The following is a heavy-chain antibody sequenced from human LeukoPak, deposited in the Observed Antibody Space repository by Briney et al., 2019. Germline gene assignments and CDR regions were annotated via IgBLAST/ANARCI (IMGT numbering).Heavy chain of an antibody. J-gene: IGHJ4*02. CDR2: ISSSSSYI. V-gene: IGHV3-21*01. CDR1: GFTFSSYS. Sequence: GGSLRLSCAASGFTFSSYSMNWVRQAPGKGLEWVSSISSSSSYIYYADSVKGRFTISRDNAKNSLYLQMNSLRAEDTAVYYCARDLTTYCGGDCYSPPGYWGQGTLVTVSS. CDR3: ARDLTTYCGGDCYSPPGY. D-gene: IGHD2-21*02.